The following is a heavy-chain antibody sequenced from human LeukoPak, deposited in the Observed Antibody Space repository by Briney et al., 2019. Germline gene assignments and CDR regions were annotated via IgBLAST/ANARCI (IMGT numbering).Heavy chain of an antibody. CDR3: ARSYSSGWYTGGGEYFQH. V-gene: IGHV4-59*01. Sequence: SETLSLTCTVSGCSISSYYGSWIRQPPGKGLEWIGYIYYSGSTNYNPSLKSRVTISGDTSKNQFSLKLRSVNAADTAVYYCARSYSSGWYTGGGEYFQHWGQGTLVTVSS. J-gene: IGHJ1*01. CDR1: GCSISSYY. CDR2: IYYSGST. D-gene: IGHD6-19*01.